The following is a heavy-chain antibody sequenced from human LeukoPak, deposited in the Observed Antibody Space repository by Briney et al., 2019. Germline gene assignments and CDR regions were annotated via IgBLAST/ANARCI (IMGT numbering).Heavy chain of an antibody. D-gene: IGHD3-22*01. CDR1: GFTFSSYG. Sequence: PGGSLRLSCAASGFTFSSYGMHWVRQAPGKGLEWVAFIRYDGSNKYYADSVKGRFTISRDNSKNTLYLQMNSLRAEDTAVYYCAKELYDSSGYASFDYWGQGTLVTVSS. V-gene: IGHV3-30*02. CDR3: AKELYDSSGYASFDY. CDR2: IRYDGSNK. J-gene: IGHJ4*02.